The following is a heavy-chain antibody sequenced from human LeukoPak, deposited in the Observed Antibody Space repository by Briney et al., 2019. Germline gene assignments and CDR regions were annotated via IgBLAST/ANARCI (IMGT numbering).Heavy chain of an antibody. Sequence: GGSLRLSCAAPGFTFSSYRMNWVRQPPGKGLEWVSSISSSSSYIYYADSVKGRFTISRDNAKNSLYLQMNSLRAEDTAVYYCARLYCSSTSCSEYYFDYWSQGTLVTVSS. J-gene: IGHJ4*02. CDR3: ARLYCSSTSCSEYYFDY. V-gene: IGHV3-21*01. CDR2: ISSSSSYI. CDR1: GFTFSSYR. D-gene: IGHD2-2*01.